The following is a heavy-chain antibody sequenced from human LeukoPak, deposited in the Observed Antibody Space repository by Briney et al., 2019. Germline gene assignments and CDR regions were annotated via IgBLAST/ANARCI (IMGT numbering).Heavy chain of an antibody. D-gene: IGHD2-15*01. Sequence: GRSLRLSRAASGFTFSSYAMRWVRQAPGKGLEWVAVISYDGSNKYYADSVKGRFTISRDNSKNTLYLQMNSMRAEDTAVYYCAKDGSGVVAASDWGQGTLVTVSS. CDR2: ISYDGSNK. V-gene: IGHV3-30-3*01. J-gene: IGHJ4*02. CDR1: GFTFSSYA. CDR3: AKDGSGVVAASD.